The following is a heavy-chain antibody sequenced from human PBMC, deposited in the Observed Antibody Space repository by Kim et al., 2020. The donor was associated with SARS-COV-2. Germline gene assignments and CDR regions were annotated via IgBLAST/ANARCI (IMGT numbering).Heavy chain of an antibody. D-gene: IGHD3-22*01. Sequence: ASVKVSCKASGYTFSSYGITWVRQAPGQGLEWMGWISAYNGNTNYAQKLQGRVTMTTDTSTSTAYMELRSLRSDDTAIYYCARGRGYYDGGGSEAPVDYWGQGTLVTVSS. V-gene: IGHV1-18*01. J-gene: IGHJ4*02. CDR2: ISAYNGNT. CDR3: ARGRGYYDGGGSEAPVDY. CDR1: GYTFSSYG.